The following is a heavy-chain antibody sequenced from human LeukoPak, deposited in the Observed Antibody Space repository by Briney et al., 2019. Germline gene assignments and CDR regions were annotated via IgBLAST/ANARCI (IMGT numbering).Heavy chain of an antibody. V-gene: IGHV3-74*01. Sequence: GGSLRLSCAASGFTFSNYWMRWVRQAPGKGLVWVSRINTDGSTTSYVDSVKGRFTISRDNTKNTLYLHMNSLRAEDTAVYYCARVPVGSYSFDYWGQGTLVTVSS. CDR2: INTDGSTT. D-gene: IGHD1-26*01. CDR3: ARVPVGSYSFDY. CDR1: GFTFSNYW. J-gene: IGHJ4*02.